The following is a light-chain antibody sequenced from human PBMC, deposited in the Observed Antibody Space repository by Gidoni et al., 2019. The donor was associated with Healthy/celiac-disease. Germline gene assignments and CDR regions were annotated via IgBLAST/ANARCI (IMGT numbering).Light chain of an antibody. Sequence: QSALTQPATVSGSPGQSSPISCTGTSSDVGSYNLVSCYQQHPGKAPKLMIYEVSKRPSGVSNRFSGSKSGNTASLTISGLQAEDEADYYCCSYAGSSTFDVVFGGGTKLTVL. CDR3: CSYAGSSTFDVV. V-gene: IGLV2-23*02. J-gene: IGLJ2*01. CDR2: EVS. CDR1: SSDVGSYNL.